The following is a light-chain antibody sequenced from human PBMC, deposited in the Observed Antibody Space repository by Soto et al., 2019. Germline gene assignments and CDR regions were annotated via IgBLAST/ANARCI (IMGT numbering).Light chain of an antibody. Sequence: AIEMTQSPSCLSVSVGDRVTITCRASQGIRHDLGWYQQKPGKAPELLIYAASILQSGVPSRFSGSGSGTDFTLTITSLQPEDFAIYYCLQDYTYPRTFGGGTKVDIK. CDR2: AAS. CDR1: QGIRHD. J-gene: IGKJ4*01. V-gene: IGKV1-6*01. CDR3: LQDYTYPRT.